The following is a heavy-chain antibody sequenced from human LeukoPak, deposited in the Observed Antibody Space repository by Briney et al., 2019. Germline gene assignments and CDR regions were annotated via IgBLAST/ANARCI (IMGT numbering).Heavy chain of an antibody. V-gene: IGHV2-5*01. J-gene: IGHJ4*02. CDR2: IYWNDDK. CDR3: AHTTLYSGYDDFDY. CDR1: GFSPSASGVG. D-gene: IGHD5-12*01. Sequence: SGPTLVKPTQTLTLTCTFAGFSPSASGVGVGWIRQPPGKALEWLALIYWNDDKRYSPSLKSRLTITKDTSKNQVVLTMTNMDPVDTATYYCAHTTLYSGYDDFDYWGQGTLVTVSS.